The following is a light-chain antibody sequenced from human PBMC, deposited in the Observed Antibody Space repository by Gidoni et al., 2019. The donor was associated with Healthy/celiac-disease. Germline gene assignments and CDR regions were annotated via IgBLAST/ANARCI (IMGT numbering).Light chain of an antibody. CDR2: LNSDGSH. Sequence: QLVLTQSPSASASLGAPVKLTCTLSSGHSSYAIAWHQQQPEKGPRYLMKLNSDGSHSKGDGIPYRFSGSSSGAERYLTISSLQSEDEADYYCQTWGTGTWVFGGGTKLTVL. J-gene: IGLJ3*02. CDR1: SGHSSYA. V-gene: IGLV4-69*01. CDR3: QTWGTGTWV.